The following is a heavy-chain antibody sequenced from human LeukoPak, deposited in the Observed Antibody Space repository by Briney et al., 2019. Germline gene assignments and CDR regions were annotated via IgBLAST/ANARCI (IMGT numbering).Heavy chain of an antibody. CDR3: ARGPRTVTTGFDY. D-gene: IGHD4-17*01. CDR2: INHSGSA. CDR1: GGSFSGYY. V-gene: IGHV4-34*01. J-gene: IGHJ4*02. Sequence: TSETLSLTCAVYGGSFSGYYWSWIRQPPGKGLEWIGEINHSGSANYNPSHKSRVTISVDTSKNQFPLKLSSVTAADTAVYYCARGPRTVTTGFDYWGQGTLVTVSS.